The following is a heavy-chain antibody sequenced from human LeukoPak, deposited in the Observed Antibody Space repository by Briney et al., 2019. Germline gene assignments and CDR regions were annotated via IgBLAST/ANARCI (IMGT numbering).Heavy chain of an antibody. Sequence: SETLSLTCTVSGSMYNYYWSWIRQPPGKGLEWIGYIHYNGITNYNPSLKSRVTISVDTSKNQFSLKLSSVTAADTAVYYCARAIRGMFDYWGQGTLVTVSS. CDR1: GSMYNYY. CDR2: IHYNGIT. V-gene: IGHV4-59*08. J-gene: IGHJ4*02. D-gene: IGHD3-10*01. CDR3: ARAIRGMFDY.